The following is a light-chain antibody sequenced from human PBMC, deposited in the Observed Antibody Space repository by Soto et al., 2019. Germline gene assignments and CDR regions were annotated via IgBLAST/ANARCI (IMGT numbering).Light chain of an antibody. V-gene: IGLV4-69*01. CDR3: QTWDTGTQVV. CDR1: RGHSNYA. J-gene: IGLJ2*01. Sequence: QLVLSQSPSASASLGASVKVTCTLSRGHSNYAIAWHQQQPETGPRFLMKLNSDGSHTKGDGIPDRFSGSISGAERYLTISSLQSEEEADYYCQTWDTGTQVVFGGGTKLTVL. CDR2: LNSDGSH.